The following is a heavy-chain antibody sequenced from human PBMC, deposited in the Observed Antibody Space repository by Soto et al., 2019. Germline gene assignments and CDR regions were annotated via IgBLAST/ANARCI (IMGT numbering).Heavy chain of an antibody. V-gene: IGHV3-30*18. J-gene: IGHJ4*02. D-gene: IGHD6-19*01. CDR3: AKGVAVAVSPIWFY. CDR1: GFTFSSYG. Sequence: GGSLRLSCAASGFTFSSYGMHWVRQAPGKGLEWVAVISYDGSNKYYADSVKGRFTISKDNSKNTLYLQMNSLRAEDTAVYYCAKGVAVAVSPIWFYWGQGTLVTVSS. CDR2: ISYDGSNK.